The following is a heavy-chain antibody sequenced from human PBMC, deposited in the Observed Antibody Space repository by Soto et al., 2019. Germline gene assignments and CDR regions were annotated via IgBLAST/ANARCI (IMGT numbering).Heavy chain of an antibody. CDR3: AATPRY. CDR2: IYYSGGT. CDR1: GGSTSSYY. V-gene: IGHV4-59*01. J-gene: IGHJ4*02. Sequence: QVQLQESGPGLVKPSETLSLTCSVSGGSTSSYYWSWIRQPPGKGPEWIGYIYYSGGTDYSPSLKSRVTMYIDTSQNQVSLKLTSVTTADTAVYYCAATPRYWGQGTLVTVSS. D-gene: IGHD2-15*01.